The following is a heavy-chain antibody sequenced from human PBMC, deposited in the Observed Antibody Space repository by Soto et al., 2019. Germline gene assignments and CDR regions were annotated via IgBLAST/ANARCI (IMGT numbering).Heavy chain of an antibody. V-gene: IGHV3-11*01. D-gene: IGHD3-10*02. Sequence: KGLEWVSYISSSGSTIYYADSVKGRFTISRDNAKNSLYLQMNSLRDEDTAVYFFFQAEDGIRDVRSVSAFLLNRSSDL. J-gene: IGHJ2*01. CDR3: FQAEDGIRDVRSVSAFLLNRSSDL. CDR2: ISSSGSTI.